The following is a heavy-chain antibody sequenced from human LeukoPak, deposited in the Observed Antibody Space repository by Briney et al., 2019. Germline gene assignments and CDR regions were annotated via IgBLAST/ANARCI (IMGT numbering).Heavy chain of an antibody. Sequence: GGSLRLSCAASGFTFGSYSMNWVRQAPGKGLEWVSCISSSSSNIYYGDSVKGRFTVSRDNAKDSLYLQMNSLRAEDTAVYYCARALTTLTYEGYWGQGTLVTVSS. CDR2: ISSSSSNI. CDR1: GFTFGSYS. V-gene: IGHV3-21*01. CDR3: ARALTTLTYEGY. D-gene: IGHD1-1*01. J-gene: IGHJ4*02.